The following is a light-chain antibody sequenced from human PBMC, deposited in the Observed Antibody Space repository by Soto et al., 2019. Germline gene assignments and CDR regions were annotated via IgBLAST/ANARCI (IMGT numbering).Light chain of an antibody. CDR2: DAS. Sequence: EIVLTQSPATLSFSPGERSTLSCRASQSVSTFLAWYQHKPGQHPSLLIYDASNRATGIPDRFSGSGSGTDFTLTISRLETEDFALYYCQQRFNWPPTFGQGTKVE. J-gene: IGKJ1*01. V-gene: IGKV3-11*01. CDR1: QSVSTF. CDR3: QQRFNWPPT.